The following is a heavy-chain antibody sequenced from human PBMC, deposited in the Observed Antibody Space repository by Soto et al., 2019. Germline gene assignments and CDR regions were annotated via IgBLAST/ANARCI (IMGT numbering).Heavy chain of an antibody. CDR3: ARVAYYYDSSGYQSLYYFDY. CDR2: IYYSGST. D-gene: IGHD3-22*01. J-gene: IGHJ4*02. V-gene: IGHV4-61*01. Sequence: SETLSLTCTVSGGSVSSGSYYWSWIRQPPGKGLVWIGYIYYSGSTNYNPSLKSRVTISVDTSKNQFSLKLSSVTAADTAVYYCARVAYYYDSSGYQSLYYFDYWGQGTLVTVSS. CDR1: GGSVSSGSYY.